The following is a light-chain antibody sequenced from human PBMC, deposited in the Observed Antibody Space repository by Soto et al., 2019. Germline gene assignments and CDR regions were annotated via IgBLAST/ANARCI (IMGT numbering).Light chain of an antibody. Sequence: QSALTQPPSASGSPGQSVTISCTGTSRDVGGYNYVSWYQQHPGKAPKLLMSEVSKRPSGVPDRFSGSKSGNTASLSVSGLQADDEADYYCSSYAGSNNLVFGGGTKLTVL. J-gene: IGLJ3*02. V-gene: IGLV2-8*01. CDR2: EVS. CDR3: SSYAGSNNLV. CDR1: SRDVGGYNY.